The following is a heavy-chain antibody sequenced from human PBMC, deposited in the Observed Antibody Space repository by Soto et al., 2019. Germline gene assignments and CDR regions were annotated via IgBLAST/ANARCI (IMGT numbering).Heavy chain of an antibody. J-gene: IGHJ4*02. CDR3: ARDSSGWED. D-gene: IGHD6-19*01. Sequence: QVQLVESGGGVVQPGRSLRLSCAASGFTFSSYAMHWVRQAPGKGLEWVAVISYDGSNKHYADSVKGRFTISRDNSKNTLYLQMNSLRAEDTAVYYCARDSSGWEDWGQGTLVTVSS. CDR1: GFTFSSYA. V-gene: IGHV3-30-3*01. CDR2: ISYDGSNK.